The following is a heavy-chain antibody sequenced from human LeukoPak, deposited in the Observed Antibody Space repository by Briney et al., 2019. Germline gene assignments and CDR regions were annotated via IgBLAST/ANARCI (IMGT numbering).Heavy chain of an antibody. CDR3: AGTGDYGTIDY. CDR1: GYTFTSYD. Sequence: ASVKVSCKASGYTFTSYDINWVRQAPGQGLEWMGWISAYNGNTNYAQKLQGRVTMTTDTSTSTAYMELRSLRSDDTAVYYCAGTGDYGTIDYWGQGTLVTVSS. J-gene: IGHJ4*02. D-gene: IGHD4-17*01. V-gene: IGHV1-18*01. CDR2: ISAYNGNT.